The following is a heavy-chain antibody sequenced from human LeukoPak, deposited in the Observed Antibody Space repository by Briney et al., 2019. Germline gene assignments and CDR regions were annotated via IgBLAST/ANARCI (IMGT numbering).Heavy chain of an antibody. CDR1: GGSFSGYY. CDR3: ARGYDYVWGSYRFYFDY. J-gene: IGHJ4*02. CDR2: INHSGST. D-gene: IGHD3-16*02. V-gene: IGHV4-34*01. Sequence: SETLSLTCAVYGGSFSGYYWSWIRQPPGEGREWIGEINHSGSTNYNPSLKSRVTISVETSKNQFSLKLSSVTAAATAVYYCARGYDYVWGSYRFYFDYWGQGTLVTVSS.